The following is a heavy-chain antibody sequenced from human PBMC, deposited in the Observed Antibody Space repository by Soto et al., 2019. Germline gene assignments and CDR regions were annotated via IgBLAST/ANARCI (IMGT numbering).Heavy chain of an antibody. J-gene: IGHJ3*02. CDR1: GFNISPYW. CDR2: IGGGGFTT. CDR3: ARDRGYPDSFDT. Sequence: EVQLVESGGGLVQPGESLRLSCAASGFNISPYWMHWVRQAPGKGLEWISHIGGGGFTTIYADSVKGRFTISRDDAKSTLYLQMNSLGSEDTAVYYCARDRGYPDSFDTWGQGTVVTVSS. V-gene: IGHV3-74*01. D-gene: IGHD3-10*01.